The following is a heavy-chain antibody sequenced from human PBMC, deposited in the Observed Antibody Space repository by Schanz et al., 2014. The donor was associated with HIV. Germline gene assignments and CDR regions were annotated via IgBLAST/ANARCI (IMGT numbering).Heavy chain of an antibody. CDR3: ARVSWGSSWSLDY. CDR2: VKYDGSTK. D-gene: IGHD6-13*01. J-gene: IGHJ4*02. Sequence: EVQILESGGGLVQPGGSLRLSCVASGFKFSDSWMHWVRQTPGKGPVWVSRVKYDGSTKEYAGSVKGRFTISRDNAKKSLYLQMNNLRDEDTAVYFCARVSWGSSWSLDYWGQGTLVTVSS. V-gene: IGHV3-74*02. CDR1: GFKFSDSW.